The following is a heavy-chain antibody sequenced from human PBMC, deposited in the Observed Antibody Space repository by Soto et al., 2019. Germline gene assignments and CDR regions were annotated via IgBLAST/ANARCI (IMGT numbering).Heavy chain of an antibody. V-gene: IGHV3-7*01. Sequence: EVQLVQSGGDLVQPWGSLRLSCVASGFTFSTYWMTWVRQAPGMGLEWVAGIKEDGSEEVYVDSVKGRFSISRDNAKTSLYLQLNSLRAEDTAVYYCATAISSPFSNFDYWGQGSLVTVSS. CDR1: GFTFSTYW. J-gene: IGHJ4*02. CDR2: IKEDGSEE. CDR3: ATAISSPFSNFDY. D-gene: IGHD2-2*01.